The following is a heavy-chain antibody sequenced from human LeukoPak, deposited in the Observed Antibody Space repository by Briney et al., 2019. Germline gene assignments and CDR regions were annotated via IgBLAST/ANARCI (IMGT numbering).Heavy chain of an antibody. CDR1: GFTFSSYA. CDR2: ISYDGSNK. Sequence: GRSLRLSCAASGFTFSSYAMHWVRQAPGKGLEWVAVISYDGSNKYYADSVKGRFTISRDNSKNTLYLQMNSLRAEDTAVYYCARDPSYYYDSSGYQRHFDYWGQGTLVTVSS. J-gene: IGHJ4*02. CDR3: ARDPSYYYDSSGYQRHFDY. V-gene: IGHV3-30-3*01. D-gene: IGHD3-22*01.